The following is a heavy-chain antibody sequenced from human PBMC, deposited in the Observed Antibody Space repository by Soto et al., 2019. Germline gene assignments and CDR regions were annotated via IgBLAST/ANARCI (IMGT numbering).Heavy chain of an antibody. CDR3: AKDISGRGSFYYYYGVDV. J-gene: IGHJ6*02. Sequence: PGGSLRLSCTAARFTFDDYAMHWVRQAPGKGLEWVSGISWNGASIGYADSVRARFTISRDNAKNSLYLQMNSLRADDTALYYCAKDISGRGSFYYYYGVDVWGQGTTVTVSS. D-gene: IGHD1-26*01. V-gene: IGHV3-9*01. CDR1: RFTFDDYA. CDR2: ISWNGASI.